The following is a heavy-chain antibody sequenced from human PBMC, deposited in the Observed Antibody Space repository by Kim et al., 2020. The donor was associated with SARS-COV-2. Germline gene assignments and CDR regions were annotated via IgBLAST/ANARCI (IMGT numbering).Heavy chain of an antibody. J-gene: IGHJ4*02. V-gene: IGHV3-23*01. Sequence: GGSLRLSCAASGFTFSSYDMSWVRQAPGKGLQWASVISAAGDIKHYADSVKGRFAISRDNSKNTLYLQINSLRSDDTAIYYCATSPWTRGYYFANGGQG. CDR3: ATSPWTRGYYFAN. CDR2: ISAAGDIK. CDR1: GFTFSSYD. D-gene: IGHD3-16*01.